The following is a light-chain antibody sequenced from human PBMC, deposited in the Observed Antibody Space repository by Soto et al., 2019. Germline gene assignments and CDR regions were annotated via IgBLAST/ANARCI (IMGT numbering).Light chain of an antibody. V-gene: IGLV2-14*01. CDR1: SSDVGGYNY. Sequence: QSVLTQPASVSGSPGQSITISCTGTSSDVGGYNYVSWYQQHPGKAPKLMIYDVSNRPSGVSNRFSGSKSGNTASLTISRLQAEDEADYYCSSYTSSSTPHYVFGTGTKVTVL. CDR3: SSYTSSSTPHYV. J-gene: IGLJ1*01. CDR2: DVS.